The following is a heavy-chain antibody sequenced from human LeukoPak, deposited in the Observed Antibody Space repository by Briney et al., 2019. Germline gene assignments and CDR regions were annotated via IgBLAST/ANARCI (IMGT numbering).Heavy chain of an antibody. CDR3: ARDFPPVGQLALCYFDN. Sequence: GGSLRLSCAASGFTFSTYNMNWVRQAPGKGLEWVSSITSGRGDKFYADSVKGRFTISRDNSKKSLYLQMNFLRAEDTAVYFCARDFPPVGQLALCYFDNWGQGTLVTVSS. D-gene: IGHD6-6*01. J-gene: IGHJ4*02. V-gene: IGHV3-21*01. CDR1: GFTFSTYN. CDR2: ITSGRGDK.